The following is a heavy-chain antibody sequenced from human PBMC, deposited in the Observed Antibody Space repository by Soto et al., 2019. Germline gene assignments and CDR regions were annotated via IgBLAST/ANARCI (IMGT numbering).Heavy chain of an antibody. V-gene: IGHV4-39*01. CDR1: GGSISSSSYY. CDR2: IYYSGST. D-gene: IGHD6-19*01. CDR3: AASASVAGTTGDY. Sequence: SETLSLTCTVSGGSISSSSYYWGWIRQPPGKGLEWIGSIYYSGSTYYNPSLKSRVTISVDTSKNQFSLKLSSVTAADTAVYYCAASASVAGTTGDYWGQGTLVTVS. J-gene: IGHJ4*02.